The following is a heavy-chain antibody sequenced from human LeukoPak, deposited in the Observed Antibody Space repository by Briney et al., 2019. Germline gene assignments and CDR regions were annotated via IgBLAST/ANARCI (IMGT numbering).Heavy chain of an antibody. V-gene: IGHV4-59*08. CDR2: IYYSGST. Sequence: SETLSLTCTVSGGSISSYYWSWIRQPPGKGLEWIGYIYYSGSTNYNPSLKSRVTISVDTSKNQFSLKLSSVTAADTAVYYCASSMVRGVPLFDYWGQGTLVTVSS. CDR3: ASSMVRGVPLFDY. J-gene: IGHJ4*02. D-gene: IGHD3-10*01. CDR1: GGSISSYY.